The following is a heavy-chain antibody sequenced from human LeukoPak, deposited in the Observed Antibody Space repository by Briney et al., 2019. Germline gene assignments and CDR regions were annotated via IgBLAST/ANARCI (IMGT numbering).Heavy chain of an antibody. CDR2: INWNGGST. J-gene: IGHJ4*02. V-gene: IGHV3-20*04. D-gene: IGHD3-22*01. Sequence: PGGSLRLSCAASGFTFDDYGMSWVRQAPGKGLEWVSGINWNGGSTGYADSVKGRFTISRDNAKNSLYLQMNSLRAEDTALYYCARDYSSGYRLTGYLDYWGQGTLVTVSS. CDR1: GFTFDDYG. CDR3: ARDYSSGYRLTGYLDY.